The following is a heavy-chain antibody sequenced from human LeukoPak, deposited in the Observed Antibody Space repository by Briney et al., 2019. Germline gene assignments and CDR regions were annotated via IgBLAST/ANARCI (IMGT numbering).Heavy chain of an antibody. CDR2: ISYDGSNK. CDR3: AKPMAHYYDSSGYSEGYFDY. Sequence: GGSLRLSCAASGFTFSSYGMHWVRQAPGKGLEWVAVISYDGSNKYYADSVKGRFTISRDNSKNTLYLQMNSLRAEDTAVYYCAKPMAHYYDSSGYSEGYFDYWGQGTMVTVSS. CDR1: GFTFSSYG. D-gene: IGHD3-22*01. V-gene: IGHV3-30*18. J-gene: IGHJ4*02.